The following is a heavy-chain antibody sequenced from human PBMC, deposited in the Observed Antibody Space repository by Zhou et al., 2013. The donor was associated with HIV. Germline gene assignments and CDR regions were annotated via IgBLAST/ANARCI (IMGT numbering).Heavy chain of an antibody. CDR2: ILPILETR. D-gene: IGHD1-26*01. J-gene: IGHJ3*02. Sequence: QVQLVQSGAEVKKPGSSVKVSCKASGGIYVSYAINWVRQAPGQGLEWMGRILPILETRNHVQKFQGRVTITADRSTDTVYLELSSLRSEDTALYYCGRGPYYSNAPGGPLDIWGQGTWVTISS. CDR1: GGIYVSYA. V-gene: IGHV1-69*04. CDR3: GRGPYYSNAPGGPLDI.